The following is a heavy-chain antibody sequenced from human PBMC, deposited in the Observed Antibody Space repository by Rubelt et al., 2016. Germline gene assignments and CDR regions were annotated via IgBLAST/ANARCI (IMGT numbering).Heavy chain of an antibody. CDR2: IYYSGST. J-gene: IGHJ4*02. CDR3: ASSSSSWYDY. D-gene: IGHD6-13*01. V-gene: IGHV4-59*01. Sequence: EWIGYIYYSGSTNYNPSLKSRVTISVDTSKNQFSLKLSSVTAADTAVYYCASSSSSWYDYWGQGTLVTVSS.